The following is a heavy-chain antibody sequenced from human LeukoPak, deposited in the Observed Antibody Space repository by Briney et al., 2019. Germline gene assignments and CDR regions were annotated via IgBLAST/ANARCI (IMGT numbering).Heavy chain of an antibody. D-gene: IGHD3-16*01. CDR1: GGSLSSVSYY. V-gene: IGHV4-61*02. Sequence: SETLSLTCTVSGGSLSSVSYYWSWVRQPAGKGLEWIGRIYTSGSTNYNPSLKSRVTMSVDTSKNQFSLKLSSVTAADTAVYYCARVSWPGRGSRFDPWGQGTLVTVSS. CDR3: ARVSWPGRGSRFDP. J-gene: IGHJ5*02. CDR2: IYTSGST.